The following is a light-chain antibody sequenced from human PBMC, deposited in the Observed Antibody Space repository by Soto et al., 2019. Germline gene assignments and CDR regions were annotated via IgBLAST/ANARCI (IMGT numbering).Light chain of an antibody. CDR3: QQRSNRIT. J-gene: IGKJ5*01. CDR2: DIS. Sequence: EFVLTQSPATLSLSPGERAILSCRASQSVVGSLAWYQQKPGQAPRLLIYDISTRAAAIPARFSGSGSGTDFTLTVSSLEPEDFALYYCQQRSNRITFGQGTRLEI. V-gene: IGKV3-11*01. CDR1: QSVVGS.